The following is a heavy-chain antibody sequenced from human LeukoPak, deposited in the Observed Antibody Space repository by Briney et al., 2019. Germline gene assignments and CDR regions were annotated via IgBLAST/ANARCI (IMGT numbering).Heavy chain of an antibody. V-gene: IGHV3-30*04. CDR1: GFTFSSYV. J-gene: IGHJ5*02. CDR3: ARDYGAYYDILTGYGNWFDP. CDR2: ISNDGTNK. D-gene: IGHD3-9*01. Sequence: PGGSLRLSCAASGFTFSSYVMHWVRQAPGKGLEWVSVISNDGTNKYYADSVKGRFTISRDNSKNTVYLQMNRLGAEDMAVYYCARDYGAYYDILTGYGNWFDPWGQGTLVTVSS.